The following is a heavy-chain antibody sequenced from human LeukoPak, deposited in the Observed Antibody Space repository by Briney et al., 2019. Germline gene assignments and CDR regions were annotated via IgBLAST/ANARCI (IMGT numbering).Heavy chain of an antibody. CDR1: GYTFTSYY. J-gene: IGHJ4*02. CDR2: INPSGGST. Sequence: ASVKVSCKASGYTFTSYYMHWVRQAPGQGLEWMGIINPSGGSTSYAQKFQGRVTMTRDTSTSTVYMELSSLRSEDTAVYYCARDLRGGSPWYYFDYWGQGTLVTVSS. D-gene: IGHD2-8*02. V-gene: IGHV1-46*01. CDR3: ARDLRGGSPWYYFDY.